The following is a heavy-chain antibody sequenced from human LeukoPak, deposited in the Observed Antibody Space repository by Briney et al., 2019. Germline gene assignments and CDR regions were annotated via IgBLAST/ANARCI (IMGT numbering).Heavy chain of an antibody. CDR3: ARWLGNGFDI. CDR2: IHHGGNT. CDR1: GYPVSSNSY. V-gene: IGHV4-38-2*01. J-gene: IGHJ3*02. Sequence: SETLSLTCVVSGYPVSSNSYWAWIRQSPGKGLEWIGSIHHGGNTNYNPSLMSRVSMSLDTSKNQCSLNLNSVTAADTAVFYCARWLGNGFDIWGQGTMVTVSS. D-gene: IGHD6-19*01.